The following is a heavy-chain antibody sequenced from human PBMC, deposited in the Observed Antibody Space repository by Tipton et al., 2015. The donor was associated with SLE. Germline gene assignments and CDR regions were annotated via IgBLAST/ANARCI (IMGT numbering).Heavy chain of an antibody. D-gene: IGHD6-19*01. J-gene: IGHJ1*01. CDR1: GFTFSSYA. V-gene: IGHV3-30-3*01. Sequence: RSLRLSCAASGFTFSSYAMHWVRQAPGKGLEWVAVISYDGSNKYYADSVKGRFTISRDNSKNTLYLQMNSLRAEDTAVYYCARDGIAVAGTEYFQHWGQGTLVTVSS. CDR3: ARDGIAVAGTEYFQH. CDR2: ISYDGSNK.